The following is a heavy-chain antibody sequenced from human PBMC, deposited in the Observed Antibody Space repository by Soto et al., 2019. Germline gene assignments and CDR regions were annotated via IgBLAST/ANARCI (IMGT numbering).Heavy chain of an antibody. CDR3: ATDLPYGYVWESYRPTSQYYYYGMDV. D-gene: IGHD3-16*02. CDR1: GYTLTELS. Sequence: ASVKVSCKVSGYTLTELSMHWVRQAPGKGLEWMGGFDPEVGETIYAQKFQGGVTMTEDTSTDTAYMELSSLRSEDTAVYYCATDLPYGYVWESYRPTSQYYYYGMDVWG. J-gene: IGHJ6*02. V-gene: IGHV1-24*01. CDR2: FDPEVGET.